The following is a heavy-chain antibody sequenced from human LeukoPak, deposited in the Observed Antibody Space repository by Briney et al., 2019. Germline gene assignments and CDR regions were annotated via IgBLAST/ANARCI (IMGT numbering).Heavy chain of an antibody. CDR1: GYAFTGYY. J-gene: IGHJ4*02. D-gene: IGHD3-22*01. CDR3: ASGDSSGYYLSSFDY. V-gene: IGHV1-2*02. Sequence: ASVKVSCKASGYAFTGYYMHWVRQAPGQGLEWMGWINPNSGGTNYAQKFQGRVTMTRDTSISTAYMELSRLRSDDTAVYYCASGDSSGYYLSSFDYWGQGTLVTVSS. CDR2: INPNSGGT.